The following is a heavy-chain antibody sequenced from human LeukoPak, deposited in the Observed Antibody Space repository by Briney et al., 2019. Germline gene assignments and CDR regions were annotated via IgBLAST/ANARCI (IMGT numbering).Heavy chain of an antibody. J-gene: IGHJ4*02. CDR3: ARAGEEYCSSTSCPTYDY. Sequence: PGGSLRLSCAASGFIFSNYWMSWVRQAPGKGLEWVANIKQDGSEKYYVDSVKGRFTISRDNAKNSLYLQMNSLRAEDTAVYYCARAGEEYCSSTSCPTYDYWGQGTLVTVSS. CDR1: GFIFSNYW. D-gene: IGHD2-2*01. CDR2: IKQDGSEK. V-gene: IGHV3-7*01.